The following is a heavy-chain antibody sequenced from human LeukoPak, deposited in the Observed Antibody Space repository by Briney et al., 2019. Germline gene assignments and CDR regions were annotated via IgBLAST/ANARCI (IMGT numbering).Heavy chain of an antibody. J-gene: IGHJ4*02. Sequence: GASVKVSCKASGYTFTGYYMHWVRQATGQGLEWMGWIYPNSGGTKYAQKFQGRVTMTRDTSISTAYLELSRLRSDDTAVYYCAREHMTRVTLDYWGQGTLVTVSS. D-gene: IGHD4-17*01. V-gene: IGHV1-2*02. CDR1: GYTFTGYY. CDR3: AREHMTRVTLDY. CDR2: IYPNSGGT.